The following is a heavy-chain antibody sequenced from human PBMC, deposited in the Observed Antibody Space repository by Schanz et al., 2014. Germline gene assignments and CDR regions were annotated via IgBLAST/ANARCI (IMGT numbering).Heavy chain of an antibody. CDR1: GFTFRSYA. CDR2: ITSDGGST. Sequence: EVQLVESGGGLVQPGGSLRLACVASGFTFRSYAMHWVRQAPGKGLEFVSAITSDGGSTYYANSVKDRFTISRDNSKTSLYLQMGSRRAKDTAVYDCGRVQRATAYALDYWGQGTLVTVSS. J-gene: IGHJ4*02. V-gene: IGHV3-64*01. D-gene: IGHD5-18*01. CDR3: GRVQRATAYALDY.